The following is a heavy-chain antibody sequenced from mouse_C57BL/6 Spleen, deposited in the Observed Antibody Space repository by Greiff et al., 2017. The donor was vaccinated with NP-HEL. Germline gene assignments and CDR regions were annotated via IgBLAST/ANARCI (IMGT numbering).Heavy chain of an antibody. J-gene: IGHJ2*01. CDR2: ISYDGSN. CDR3: ASGVCDAY. Sequence: EVQLQQSGPGLVKPSQSLSLTCSVTGYSITSGYYWNWIRQFPGNKLEWMGYISYDGSNNYNPSLKNRISITRDTSKNQFFLKLNSVTTEDTATYYCASGVCDAYWGQGTTLTESS. V-gene: IGHV3-6*01. CDR1: GYSITSGYY.